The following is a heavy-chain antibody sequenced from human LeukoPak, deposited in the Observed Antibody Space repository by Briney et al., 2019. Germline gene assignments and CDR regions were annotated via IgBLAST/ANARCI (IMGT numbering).Heavy chain of an antibody. D-gene: IGHD2-15*01. CDR2: ISAYNGNT. CDR1: GYTFTSYG. Sequence: ASVKVSCKASGYTFTSYGISWVRQAPGQGLEWMGWISAYNGNTNYAQKLQGRVTMTTDTSTSTAYMELRSLRSDDTAVYYCARDPGPYCSGGSCYADYWGQGTLVTVSS. J-gene: IGHJ4*02. V-gene: IGHV1-18*01. CDR3: ARDPGPYCSGGSCYADY.